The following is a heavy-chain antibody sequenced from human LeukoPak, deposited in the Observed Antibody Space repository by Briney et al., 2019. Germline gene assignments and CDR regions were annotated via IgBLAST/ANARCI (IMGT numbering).Heavy chain of an antibody. CDR2: IDGSSNNI. CDR3: ARAVWPY. CDR1: GFTFSGYS. Sequence: PGGSLRLSCAAAGFTFSGYSMNWIRQAPGKGLEWVSYIDGSSNNIYYAESVKGRFTISRDNAKNSLYLQMNSLRAEDTAVYYCARAVWPYWGQGTLVTVSS. J-gene: IGHJ4*02. V-gene: IGHV3-48*04.